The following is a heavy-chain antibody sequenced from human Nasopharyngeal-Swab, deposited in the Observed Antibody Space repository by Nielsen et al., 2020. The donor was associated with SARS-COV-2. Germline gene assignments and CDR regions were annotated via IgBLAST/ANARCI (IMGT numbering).Heavy chain of an antibody. V-gene: IGHV3-21*04. Sequence: GGSLRLSCAGSGFSFSSYGMNWVRQAPGKGLEWVSYISSSSSYIYYADSGKGRFTISRDNAKNSLYLQMNSLRAEDTALYYCAKDILPTAGSFDYWGQGTLVTVSS. CDR1: GFSFSSYG. D-gene: IGHD3-10*01. CDR3: AKDILPTAGSFDY. CDR2: ISSSSSYI. J-gene: IGHJ4*02.